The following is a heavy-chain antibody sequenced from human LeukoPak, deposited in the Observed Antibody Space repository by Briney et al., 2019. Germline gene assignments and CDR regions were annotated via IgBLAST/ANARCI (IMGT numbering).Heavy chain of an antibody. CDR2: ISGSGGST. CDR1: GFTFSSYA. J-gene: IGHJ6*02. V-gene: IGHV3-23*01. D-gene: IGHD3-22*01. CDR3: ARAFPYDSSGYYSSYYYYYGMGV. Sequence: GGSLRLSCEASGFTFSSYAMSWVRQAPGKGLEWVSVISGSGGSTNYADSVKGRFTITRDNAKNSLYLQMNSMRAEDTAVYYCARAFPYDSSGYYSSYYYYYGMGVWGQGTTVTVSS.